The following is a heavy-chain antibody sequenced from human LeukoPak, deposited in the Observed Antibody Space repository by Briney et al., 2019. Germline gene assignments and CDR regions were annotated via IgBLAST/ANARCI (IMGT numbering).Heavy chain of an antibody. CDR1: GFTFSSYG. CDR2: ISGSGGST. V-gene: IGHV3-23*01. CDR3: AKRSGYYYYFDY. Sequence: GGSLRLSCAASGFTFSSYGMSWVRQAPGKGLEWVSAISGSGGSTYYADSVKGRFTISRDNSKNTLYLQMNSLRAEDTAVYYCAKRSGYYYYFDYWGQGTLVTVSS. D-gene: IGHD3-22*01. J-gene: IGHJ4*02.